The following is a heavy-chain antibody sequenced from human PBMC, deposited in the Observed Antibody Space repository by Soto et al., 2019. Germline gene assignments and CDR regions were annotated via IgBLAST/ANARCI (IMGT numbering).Heavy chain of an antibody. V-gene: IGHV3-23*01. CDR1: GFTFSSYA. J-gene: IGHJ4*02. D-gene: IGHD3-22*01. CDR2: ISGSGGST. CDR3: AKGSHYYDSSGYCDY. Sequence: GGSLRLSCAASGFTFSSYAMSWVRQAPGKGLEWVSAISGSGGSTYYADSVKGRFTISRDNSKSTLYLQMNSLRAEDTAVYYCAKGSHYYDSSGYCDYWGQGTLVTVSS.